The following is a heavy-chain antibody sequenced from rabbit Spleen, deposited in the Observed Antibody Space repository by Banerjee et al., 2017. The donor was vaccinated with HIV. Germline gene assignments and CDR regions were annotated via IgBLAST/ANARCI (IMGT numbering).Heavy chain of an antibody. CDR1: GFSFSDRDV. D-gene: IGHD8-1*01. CDR3: ARDSGSSFSSYGMDL. V-gene: IGHV1S45*01. J-gene: IGHJ6*01. Sequence: QQQLVESGGGLVKPGASLTLTCKASGFSFSDRDVMCWVRQAPGKGLEWIACIYTGNSKTYYANWAKGRFTISKTSSTTVTLQMTSLTAADTATYFCARDSGSSFSSYGMDLWGQGTLVTVS. CDR2: IYTGNSKT.